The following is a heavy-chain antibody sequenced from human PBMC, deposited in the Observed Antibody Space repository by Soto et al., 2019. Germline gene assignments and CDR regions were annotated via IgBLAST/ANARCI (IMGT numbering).Heavy chain of an antibody. CDR1: GGTFSSYA. V-gene: IGHV1-69*01. J-gene: IGHJ6*02. Sequence: QVQLVQSGAEVKKPGSSLKVSCKASGGTFSSYAISWVRQAPGQGLEWMGGIIPIFGTANYAHKFQGRVTITADESTSTAYMELSSLRSEDTAVYYCASPYKRITKVRGVIGYYYYGMDVWGQGTTVTVSS. CDR2: IIPIFGTA. CDR3: ASPYKRITKVRGVIGYYYYGMDV. D-gene: IGHD3-10*01.